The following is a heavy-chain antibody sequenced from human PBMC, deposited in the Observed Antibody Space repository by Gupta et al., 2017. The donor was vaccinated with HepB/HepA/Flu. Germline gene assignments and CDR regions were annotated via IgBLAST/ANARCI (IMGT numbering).Heavy chain of an antibody. CDR2: ISVGGAST. CDR3: AKNQGNYYQYGMDV. CDR1: GFTFRSNA. J-gene: IGHJ6*02. V-gene: IGHV3-23*01. Sequence: QLLESGGGLVQPGGSLRLSCAASGFTFRSNAVSWVRQAPGKGLEWVSSISVGGASTYNADSVKGRFTISRDNSKNTLYLQMNSLRAEDTAVYYCAKNQGNYYQYGMDVWGQGTTVTVSS.